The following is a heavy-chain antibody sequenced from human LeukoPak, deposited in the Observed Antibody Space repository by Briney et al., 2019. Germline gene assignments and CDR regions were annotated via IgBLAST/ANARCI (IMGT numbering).Heavy chain of an antibody. D-gene: IGHD3-10*01. V-gene: IGHV4-4*07. CDR1: GDSISNYY. CDR2: MYFSGSS. CDR3: ARVRIGYYGSGTRTNWFDP. Sequence: SETLSLTCTVSGDSISNYYWNWIRHPAGKGLELIGNMYFSGSSSYNPSLKSRVTMSVDTSKNQFSLKLSTVTAADTAVYYCARVRIGYYGSGTRTNWFDPWGQGTLVTVSS. J-gene: IGHJ5*02.